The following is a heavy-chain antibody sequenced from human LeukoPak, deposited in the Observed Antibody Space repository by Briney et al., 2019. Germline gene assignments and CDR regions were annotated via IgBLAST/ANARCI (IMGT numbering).Heavy chain of an antibody. J-gene: IGHJ6*02. Sequence: KPGGSLRLSCAASGFSFKSYNMNWVRQAPGKGLEWVSSISSSSTYIYYADSVKGRFTIFRDNAKNSLFLQMNSLRAEDTAVYYCARDWTGWDDYYYYGLDVWGQGTTVTVSS. CDR3: ARDWTGWDDYYYYGLDV. CDR2: ISSSSTYI. D-gene: IGHD3/OR15-3a*01. CDR1: GFSFKSYN. V-gene: IGHV3-21*01.